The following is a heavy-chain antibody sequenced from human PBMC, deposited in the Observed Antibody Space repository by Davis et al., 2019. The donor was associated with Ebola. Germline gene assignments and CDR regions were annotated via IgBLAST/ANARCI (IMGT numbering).Heavy chain of an antibody. CDR1: GGSFSGYY. CDR3: ARGSPDYGDYDYNWFHP. J-gene: IGHJ5*02. V-gene: IGHV4-34*01. D-gene: IGHD4-17*01. Sequence: SETLSLTCAVYGGSFSGYYWSWIRQPPGKGLEWIGEIDHSGTTNYNPSLKSRITISVDTSKNQFSLKLSSVTAADTAVYYCARGSPDYGDYDYNWFHPWGQGTLVTVSS. CDR2: IDHSGTT.